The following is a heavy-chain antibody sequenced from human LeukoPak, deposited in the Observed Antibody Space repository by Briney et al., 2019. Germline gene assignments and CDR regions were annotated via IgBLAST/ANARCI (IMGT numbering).Heavy chain of an antibody. CDR2: IIPIFGTA. CDR1: GGTFSGYA. Sequence: GASVKVSCKASGGTFSGYAISWVRQAPGQGLEWMGGIIPIFGTANYAQKFQGRVTITADESTSTAYMELSSLRSEDTAVYYCASAEDSSSWPNDAFDIWGQGTMVTVSS. CDR3: ASAEDSSSWPNDAFDI. D-gene: IGHD6-13*01. J-gene: IGHJ3*02. V-gene: IGHV1-69*13.